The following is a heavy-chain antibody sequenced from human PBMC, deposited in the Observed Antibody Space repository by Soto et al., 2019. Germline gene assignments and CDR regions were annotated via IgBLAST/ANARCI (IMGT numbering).Heavy chain of an antibody. CDR2: IKYDGAEK. V-gene: IGHV3-7*05. CDR3: AQGVGLGYFDY. Sequence: GGSLRLSCAASGFTFSDYWMNWVRQAPGKGLEWVASIKYDGAEKTYVDSVKGRFTISRDNPKNSVYLQMASLRAEDTAVYYCAQGVGLGYFDYWGQGTLVTVSS. J-gene: IGHJ4*02. CDR1: GFTFSDYW. D-gene: IGHD3-16*01.